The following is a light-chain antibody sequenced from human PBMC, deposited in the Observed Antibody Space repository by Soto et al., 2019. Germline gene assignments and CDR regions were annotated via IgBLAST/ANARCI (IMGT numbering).Light chain of an antibody. J-gene: IGKJ4*01. CDR3: QQLKSYPLS. Sequence: DIQLTQSPSFLSASVGDRVTITCRTSQDISSYLAWYQQKPGKAPQLLISAASTVQSGVPSRFSGSGSGTEFTLTISSLQPEDFAAYYCQQLKSYPLSFGGGTKVEI. CDR1: QDISSY. V-gene: IGKV1-9*01. CDR2: AAS.